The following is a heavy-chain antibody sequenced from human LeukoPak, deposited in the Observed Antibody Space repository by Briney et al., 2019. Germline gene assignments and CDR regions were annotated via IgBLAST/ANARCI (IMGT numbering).Heavy chain of an antibody. CDR2: ISYDGSNK. J-gene: IGHJ4*02. D-gene: IGHD6-13*01. V-gene: IGHV3-30-3*01. Sequence: GSLRLSCAASGFTFSSSAMHWVRQAPGKGLEWVAVISYDGSNKYCADSVKGRFTISRDNSKNTLYLQMNSLRAEDTAVYYCARDRSSSWYYLDFDYWGQGTLVTVSS. CDR3: ARDRSSSWYYLDFDY. CDR1: GFTFSSSA.